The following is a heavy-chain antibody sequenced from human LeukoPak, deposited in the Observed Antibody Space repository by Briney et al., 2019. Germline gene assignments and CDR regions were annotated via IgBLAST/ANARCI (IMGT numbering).Heavy chain of an antibody. CDR3: ARLPDYYSRHGAPG. CDR2: INHYGST. V-gene: IGHV4-34*01. J-gene: IGHJ4*02. Sequence: SETLSLTCAVYGGSFSGYYWSWIRQPPGKGLEWIGEINHYGSTNYNPSLKSRITISVDTSKNQFSLKLSSVTAADTAVYYCARLPDYYSRHGAPGWGQGTLVTVSS. D-gene: IGHD3-10*01. CDR1: GGSFSGYY.